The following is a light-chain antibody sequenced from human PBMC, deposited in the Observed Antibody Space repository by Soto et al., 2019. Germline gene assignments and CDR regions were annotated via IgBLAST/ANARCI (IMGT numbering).Light chain of an antibody. Sequence: ALTQPASVSGSPGQSIAISCTGTSSDIGGYNYVSWYQQHPGKAPKLMIYEVTYRPSGVSNRFSGSKSGNTASLTISGLQAEDEADYYCNSYTSSSTLVFGTGTKVTVL. CDR2: EVT. V-gene: IGLV2-14*01. CDR1: SSDIGGYNY. CDR3: NSYTSSSTLV. J-gene: IGLJ1*01.